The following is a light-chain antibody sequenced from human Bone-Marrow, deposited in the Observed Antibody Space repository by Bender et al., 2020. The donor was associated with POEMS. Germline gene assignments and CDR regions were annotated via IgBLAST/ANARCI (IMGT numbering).Light chain of an antibody. CDR1: SNNVGGYNF. Sequence: QSALTQPASVSGSPGQSITISCTGTSNNVGGYNFVSWYQRHPGKAPKLLIYDVNNRPSGISNRFSGSKSGNTASLTISGLQAEDEADYYCCSYAGSYTVVFGGGTKLTVL. CDR2: DVN. V-gene: IGLV2-14*03. J-gene: IGLJ2*01. CDR3: CSYAGSYTVV.